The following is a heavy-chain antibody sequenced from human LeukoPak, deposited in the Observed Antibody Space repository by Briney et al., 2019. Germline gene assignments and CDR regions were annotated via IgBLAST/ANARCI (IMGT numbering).Heavy chain of an antibody. CDR1: GYSFTHNW. CDR2: IYPGDSDT. Sequence: GESLKISCKGSGYSFTHNWIGWVRQMPGKGLEWMGIIYPGDSDTRYSPSFQGQVTISADKSISTAYLQWSSLKASDTAMYYCARLDYDENENWFDPWGQGTLVTVSS. J-gene: IGHJ5*02. D-gene: IGHD4-17*01. CDR3: ARLDYDENENWFDP. V-gene: IGHV5-51*01.